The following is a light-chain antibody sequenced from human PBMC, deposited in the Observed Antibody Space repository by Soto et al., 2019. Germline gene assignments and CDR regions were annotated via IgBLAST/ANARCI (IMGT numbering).Light chain of an antibody. J-gene: IGKJ5*01. CDR1: QSVSSD. V-gene: IGKV3-15*01. CDR3: QQYNNWPPLT. Sequence: EIVLTQSPATLSLSPGERATLSCRASQSVSSDLAWYQQKPGQAPRLLIYGASTRATGIPARFGGSGSGTEFTLTISSLQSEDFAVYYCQQYNNWPPLTFGQGTRLEIK. CDR2: GAS.